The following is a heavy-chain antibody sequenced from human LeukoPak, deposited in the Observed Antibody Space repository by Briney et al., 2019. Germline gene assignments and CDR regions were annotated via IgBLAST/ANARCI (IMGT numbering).Heavy chain of an antibody. V-gene: IGHV3-30*02. CDR2: IRYDGSNK. J-gene: IGHJ6*03. Sequence: GGSLRLSCAASGFTFSSYGMHWVRQAPGKGLEWVAFIRYDGSNKYYADSVRGRFTISRDNAKNTLYLQMNSLRAEDTAVYYCARAGGRYCSGGSCYGAYNYYYYYMDVWGKGTTVTVSS. D-gene: IGHD2-15*01. CDR1: GFTFSSYG. CDR3: ARAGGRYCSGGSCYGAYNYYYYYMDV.